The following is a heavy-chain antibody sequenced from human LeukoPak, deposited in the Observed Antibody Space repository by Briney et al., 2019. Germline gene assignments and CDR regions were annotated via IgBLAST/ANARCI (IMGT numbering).Heavy chain of an antibody. Sequence: ASVKVSCKASGGTFSSYAISWVRQAPGQGLEWMGRIIPILGIANYAQKFQGRVTITADKSTSTAYMELSSLRSEDTAVYYCARDLIYDSSGYYNYWGQGTLVTVSS. CDR3: ARDLIYDSSGYYNY. CDR2: IIPILGIA. J-gene: IGHJ4*02. CDR1: GGTFSSYA. V-gene: IGHV1-69*04. D-gene: IGHD3-22*01.